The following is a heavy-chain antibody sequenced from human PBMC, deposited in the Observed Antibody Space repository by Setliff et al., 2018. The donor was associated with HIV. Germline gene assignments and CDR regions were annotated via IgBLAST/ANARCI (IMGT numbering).Heavy chain of an antibody. CDR1: GGSISSYY. Sequence: PSETLSLTCTVSGGSISSYYWSWIRQPPGKGLEWIGYIYTSGSTNYNPSLKSRVTISVDTSKNQFSLKLSPVTAADTAVYYCARLGPDGYNSRHDAFDIWGQGTMVTVSS. J-gene: IGHJ3*02. CDR2: IYTSGST. CDR3: ARLGPDGYNSRHDAFDI. V-gene: IGHV4-4*09. D-gene: IGHD5-12*01.